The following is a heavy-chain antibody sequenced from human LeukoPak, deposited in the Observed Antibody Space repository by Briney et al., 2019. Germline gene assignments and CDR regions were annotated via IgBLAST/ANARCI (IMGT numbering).Heavy chain of an antibody. V-gene: IGHV3-74*01. J-gene: IGHJ4*02. CDR2: INSDGRST. CDR1: GFTFNTYW. CDR3: AREGCSGGNCYIDY. Sequence: PGGSLRLSCAASGFTFNTYWMHWVRQAPGKGLVWVSRINSDGRSTSYADSVKGRFTISRDNAKKTLYLQMNSLRAEDTAIYYCAREGCSGGNCYIDYWGQGTLVTVSS. D-gene: IGHD2-15*01.